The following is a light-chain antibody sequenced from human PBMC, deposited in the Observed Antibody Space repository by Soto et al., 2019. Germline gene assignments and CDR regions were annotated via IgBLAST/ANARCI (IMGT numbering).Light chain of an antibody. Sequence: DVQLTQSPSPLSASVGDRVSISCRASRAITNHLNWYQQKPGKAPILLAYAASTLETGVPSRFSGSGSGTHFTLTNDNLQPDDVATYFCQQNYITPLSFGGATNVEI. CDR1: RAITNH. CDR3: QQNYITPLS. J-gene: IGKJ4*01. V-gene: IGKV1-39*01. CDR2: AAS.